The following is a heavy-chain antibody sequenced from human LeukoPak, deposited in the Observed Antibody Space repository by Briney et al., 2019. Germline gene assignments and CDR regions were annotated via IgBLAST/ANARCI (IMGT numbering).Heavy chain of an antibody. V-gene: IGHV1-2*02. J-gene: IGHJ6*03. CDR2: INPNSGGT. CDR1: GYTFTGYY. D-gene: IGHD3-3*01. Sequence: GASVKVSCKASGYTFTGYYMHWVRQAPGQGLEWMGWINPNSGGTNYAQKFQGRVTMTRDTSISTAYMELSRLRSDDTAVYYCARGRERFLEWLFVTDPDYYYYMDVWGKGTTVTVSS. CDR3: ARGRERFLEWLFVTDPDYYYYMDV.